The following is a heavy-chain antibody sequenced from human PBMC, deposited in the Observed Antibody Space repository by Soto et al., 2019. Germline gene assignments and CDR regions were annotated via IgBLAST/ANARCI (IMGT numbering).Heavy chain of an antibody. D-gene: IGHD3-10*01. J-gene: IGHJ4*02. CDR2: ISGSGTSI. CDR3: ARELSGTGVYYFDY. Sequence: QVQLVESGGGLVKPGGSLRLSCAASGFTFSDYYMSWIRQAPGKGLEWLSYISGSGTSIYYTDSVRGRFTISRDNVKNSLYLQMNSLRAEDTAVYYCARELSGTGVYYFDYWGQGTLVAVSS. V-gene: IGHV3-11*01. CDR1: GFTFSDYY.